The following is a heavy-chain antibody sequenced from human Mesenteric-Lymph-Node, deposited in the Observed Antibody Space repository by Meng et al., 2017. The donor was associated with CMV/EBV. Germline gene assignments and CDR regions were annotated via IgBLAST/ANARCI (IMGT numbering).Heavy chain of an antibody. CDR1: GYTFTSNG. CDR2: ISAYNGDA. V-gene: IGHV1-18*01. Sequence: SVKMSWQACGYTFTSNGISWVRQAPGQGLEWMGWISAYNGDANYAQKFKGRVTMTTDTSTSTAYMELRNLKSDDTAVYYCAMSSWEYWGQGALVTVSS. CDR3: AMSSWEY. D-gene: IGHD2-2*01. J-gene: IGHJ4*02.